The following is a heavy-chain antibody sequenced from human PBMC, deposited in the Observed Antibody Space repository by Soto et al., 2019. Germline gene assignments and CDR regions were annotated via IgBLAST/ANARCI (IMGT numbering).Heavy chain of an antibody. J-gene: IGHJ6*02. D-gene: IGHD3-9*01. CDR1: GYSFTSYW. V-gene: IGHV5-51*01. CDR2: IYPGDSDT. Sequence: GASLKISCKGSGYSFTSYWIGWVRQMPGKGLEWMGIIYPGDSDTRYSPSFQGQVTISADKSISTAYLQWSSLKASDTAMYYCARHSPYDILTGYYYGMDVWGQGTTVTVSS. CDR3: ARHSPYDILTGYYYGMDV.